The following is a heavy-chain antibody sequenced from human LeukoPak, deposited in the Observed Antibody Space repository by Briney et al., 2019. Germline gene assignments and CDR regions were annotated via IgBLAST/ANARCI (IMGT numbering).Heavy chain of an antibody. J-gene: IGHJ4*02. Sequence: GGSLRLSCAASGFTFSSYEMNWVRQAPGKGLEWVSYISSSGSTIYYAHSVKGRFTISRDNAKNSLYLQMNSLRAEDTAVYYCASVNWGSLDYWGQGTLVTVSS. CDR1: GFTFSSYE. D-gene: IGHD7-27*01. CDR3: ASVNWGSLDY. CDR2: ISSSGSTI. V-gene: IGHV3-48*03.